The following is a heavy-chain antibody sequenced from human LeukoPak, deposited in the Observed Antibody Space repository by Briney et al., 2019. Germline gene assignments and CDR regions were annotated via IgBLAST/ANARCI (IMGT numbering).Heavy chain of an antibody. CDR1: GGSISSGSYY. J-gene: IGHJ4*02. Sequence: SQTLSLTCTVSGGSISSGSYYWSWIRQPAGKGLEWIGRIYTSGSTYYNPSLKSRVTISVDTSKNQFSLKLSSVTAADTAVYYCARARSSGWGNYFDYWGQGTLVTVSS. CDR3: ARARSSGWGNYFDY. V-gene: IGHV4-61*02. CDR2: IYTSGST. D-gene: IGHD6-19*01.